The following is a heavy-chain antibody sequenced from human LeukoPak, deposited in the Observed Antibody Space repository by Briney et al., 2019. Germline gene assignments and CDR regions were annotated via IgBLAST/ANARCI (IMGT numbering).Heavy chain of an antibody. J-gene: IGHJ4*02. V-gene: IGHV1-18*01. CDR2: ISAYNGNT. CDR3: ARDLGVAKLPTYFDY. CDR1: GGTFSSYA. Sequence: ASVKVSCKASGGTFSSYAISWVRQAPGQGLEWMGWISAYNGNTNYAQKLQGRVTMTTDTSTSTAYMELRSLRSDDTAVYYCARDLGVAKLPTYFDYWGQGTLVTVSS. D-gene: IGHD2-21*01.